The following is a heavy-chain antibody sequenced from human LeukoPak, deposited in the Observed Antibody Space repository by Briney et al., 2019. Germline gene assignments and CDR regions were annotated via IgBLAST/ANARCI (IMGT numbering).Heavy chain of an antibody. CDR3: ATRYRNRGYSYGETKISDY. J-gene: IGHJ4*02. Sequence: SETLSLTCTVSGYSISSGYYWGWIRQPPGKGLEWIGSIYHSGSTYYNPSLKSRVTISVDTSKNQFSLKLSSVTAADTAVYYCATRYRNRGYSYGETKISDYWGQGTLVTVSS. CDR1: GYSISSGYY. CDR2: IYHSGST. V-gene: IGHV4-38-2*02. D-gene: IGHD5-18*01.